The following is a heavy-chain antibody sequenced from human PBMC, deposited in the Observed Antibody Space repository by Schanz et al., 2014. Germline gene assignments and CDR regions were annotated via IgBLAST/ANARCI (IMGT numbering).Heavy chain of an antibody. D-gene: IGHD6-13*01. V-gene: IGHV3-7*01. CDR2: VNTDGGGK. J-gene: IGHJ4*02. CDR1: GFTFSDSW. Sequence: EVQLVESGGGLVQPGGSLRLSCAASGFTFSDSWMHWVRQAPGKGLEWVASVNTDGGGKFYVDSVKGRFTISRDNAKNSLYLQMDALRAEDTAVYYCARDLRNSRPSYYDHWGQGTLVTVSA. CDR3: ARDLRNSRPSYYDH.